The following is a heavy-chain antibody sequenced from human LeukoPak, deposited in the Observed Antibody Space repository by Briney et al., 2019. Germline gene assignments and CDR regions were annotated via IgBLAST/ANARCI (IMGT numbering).Heavy chain of an antibody. CDR2: IYHSGII. Sequence: SETLSLTCTVSGGPISSSNWWSWVRQPPGKGLEWIGEIYHSGIINYNPSLRSRVTISVDKSKNQFSLNLSSVTAADTAVYYCARVGIAAADYWGQGTLVTVSS. CDR1: GGPISSSNW. V-gene: IGHV4-4*02. CDR3: ARVGIAAADY. J-gene: IGHJ4*02. D-gene: IGHD6-13*01.